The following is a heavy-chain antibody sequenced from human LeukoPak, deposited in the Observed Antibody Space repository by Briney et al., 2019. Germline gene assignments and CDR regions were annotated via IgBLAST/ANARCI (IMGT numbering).Heavy chain of an antibody. CDR2: INADGSAT. J-gene: IGHJ5*02. V-gene: IGHV3-74*01. D-gene: IGHD2-2*01. CDR1: GFTFGSHW. Sequence: GGSLRLSCAASGFTFGSHWMHWVRQAPEKGLVGVSHINADGSATYYAASVKGRFTISRDNARNTLYLQMHSLTAEDTGVYYCVRGALRDCSYTSCTRGNWFDHWGQGTLVTVSS. CDR3: VRGALRDCSYTSCTRGNWFDH.